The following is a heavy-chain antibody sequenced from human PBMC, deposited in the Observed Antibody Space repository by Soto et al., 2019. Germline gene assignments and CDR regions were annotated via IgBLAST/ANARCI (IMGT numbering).Heavy chain of an antibody. Sequence: PSETLSLTCTVSGGSISSGGYYWSWIRQHPGKGLEWIGYIYYSGSTYYNPSLKSRVTISVDTSKNQFSLKLSSVTAADTAVYYCARECRVGGHLWFGEEIYYYYCKDVWGKGTTVTVSS. D-gene: IGHD3-10*01. CDR3: ARECRVGGHLWFGEEIYYYYCKDV. CDR1: GGSISSGGYY. CDR2: IYYSGST. J-gene: IGHJ6*03. V-gene: IGHV4-31*03.